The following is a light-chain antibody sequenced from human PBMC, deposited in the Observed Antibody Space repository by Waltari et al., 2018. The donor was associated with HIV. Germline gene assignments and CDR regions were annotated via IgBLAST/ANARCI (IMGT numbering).Light chain of an antibody. CDR1: QSLLHSNGYNY. V-gene: IGKV2-28*01. CDR2: LGS. CDR3: MQALQTPSIT. J-gene: IGKJ5*01. Sequence: DIVMTQSPLSLSVTPGEPASISCRSSQSLLHSNGYNYLDWYLQKPGQSPQVLIYLGSNRASGVPDRFSGSGSGTDFILKISRVDAEDVGVYYCMQALQTPSITFGQGTRLEIK.